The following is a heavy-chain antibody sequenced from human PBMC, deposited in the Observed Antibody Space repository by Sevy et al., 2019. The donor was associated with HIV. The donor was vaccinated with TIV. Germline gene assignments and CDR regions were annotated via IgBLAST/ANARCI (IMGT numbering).Heavy chain of an antibody. CDR3: ARSVYGSGTYLNDY. J-gene: IGHJ4*02. CDR2: INPSSGGT. D-gene: IGHD3-10*01. V-gene: IGHV1-2*02. CDR1: GYTFTGYY. Sequence: ASVKVSCKASGYTFTGYYVHWVRRAPGQELEWMGWINPSSGGTNYGQKFHGRVTMTRDTSITTAYMELNSLRSDDTAVYYCARSVYGSGTYLNDYWGQGTLVTVSS.